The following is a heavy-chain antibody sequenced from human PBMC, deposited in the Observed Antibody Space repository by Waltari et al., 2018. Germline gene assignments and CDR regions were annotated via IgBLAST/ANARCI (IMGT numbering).Heavy chain of an antibody. Sequence: EVQLLVSGRASVQPGGCLRLSCAASGFSFKTHAPSWARQAPGKGLAWVSAISSSGADTHYADSVKGRFTISRDNFKNTLYLQMSSPRADDTAVYYCARGPGITLFPLDVWGKGTMVTVSS. CDR1: GFSFKTHA. V-gene: IGHV3-23*01. J-gene: IGHJ6*04. CDR3: ARGPGITLFPLDV. CDR2: ISSSGADT.